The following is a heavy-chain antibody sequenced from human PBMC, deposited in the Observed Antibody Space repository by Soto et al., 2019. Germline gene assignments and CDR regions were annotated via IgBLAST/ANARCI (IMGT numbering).Heavy chain of an antibody. D-gene: IGHD2-2*01. J-gene: IGHJ6*02. Sequence: RPGGSLRLSCAASGFTFDDYGMSWVRQAPGKGLEWVSGINWNGGSTGYADSVKGRFTISRDNAKNSLYLQMNSLRAEDTALYYCARVGRRVVPAAMPLGYYYYGMDVWGQGTTVTVSS. CDR2: INWNGGST. V-gene: IGHV3-20*04. CDR1: GFTFDDYG. CDR3: ARVGRRVVPAAMPLGYYYYGMDV.